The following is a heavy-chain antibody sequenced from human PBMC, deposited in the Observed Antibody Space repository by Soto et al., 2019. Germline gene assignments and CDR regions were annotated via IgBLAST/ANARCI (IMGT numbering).Heavy chain of an antibody. CDR1: GFTFSIYA. D-gene: IGHD3-9*01. Sequence: EVQLLESGVDLVQPGGSLRLSCAASGFTFSIYAMSWVRQAPGKGLEWVSALGGSGDTPYYADSVKGRFTISRDTSKNTLYLQMSSLRAEDTAVYYCAKGLRYFDYWGQGTLVTVSS. J-gene: IGHJ4*02. CDR2: LGGSGDTP. V-gene: IGHV3-23*01. CDR3: AKGLRYFDY.